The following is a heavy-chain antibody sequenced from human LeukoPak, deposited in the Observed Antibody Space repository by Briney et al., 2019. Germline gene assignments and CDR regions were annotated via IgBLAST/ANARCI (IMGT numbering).Heavy chain of an antibody. J-gene: IGHJ5*02. V-gene: IGHV4-39*01. CDR1: GGSISSSSYY. D-gene: IGHD1-26*01. CDR3: ATMGAHSGSYVWFDP. Sequence: PSETLSLTCTVSGGSISSSSYYWGWIRQPPGKGLEWIGSIYYSWSTYYNPSLKSRVTISVDTSKNQFSLKLSSVTAADTAVYYCATMGAHSGSYVWFDPWGQGTLVTVSS. CDR2: IYYSWST.